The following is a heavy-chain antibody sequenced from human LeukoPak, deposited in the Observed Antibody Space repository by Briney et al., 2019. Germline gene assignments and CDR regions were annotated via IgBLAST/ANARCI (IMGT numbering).Heavy chain of an antibody. CDR1: GFTFSSYS. V-gene: IGHV3-48*02. D-gene: IGHD1-26*01. Sequence: ESGGSLTLSCAASGFTFSSYSMMWLRPAPPKEREGVSYNSSISSTIYYADSVKGRFTIYRDNDDKSLYLHKNSLRDGDTAVYYCAREESGSYFSWSVGYFDYWGQGTLVTVSS. CDR3: AREESGSYFSWSVGYFDY. J-gene: IGHJ4*02. CDR2: NSSISSTI.